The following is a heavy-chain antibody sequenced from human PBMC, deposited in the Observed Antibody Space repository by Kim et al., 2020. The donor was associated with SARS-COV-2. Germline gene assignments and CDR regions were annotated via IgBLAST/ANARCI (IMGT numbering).Heavy chain of an antibody. J-gene: IGHJ4*02. CDR3: ARDRDSSGYSYENLFDY. Sequence: GGSLRLSCAASGFTFSGYWMHWVRQASGKGLVWVSRINRDGSSTSYADSVKGRFTISRDNAKNTLYLQMNSLRAEDTAMYYCARDRDSSGYSYENLFDYWGQGTLVSVSS. V-gene: IGHV3-74*01. D-gene: IGHD3-22*01. CDR2: INRDGSST. CDR1: GFTFSGYW.